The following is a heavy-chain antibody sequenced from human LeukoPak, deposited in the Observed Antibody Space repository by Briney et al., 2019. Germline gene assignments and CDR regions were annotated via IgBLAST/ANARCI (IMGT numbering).Heavy chain of an antibody. V-gene: IGHV4-59*01. D-gene: IGHD1-26*01. CDR2: IYYSGST. Sequence: SETQSLTCTVSGGSISSYYWSCIRQPPGKGLEWIGYIYYSGSTNYNPSLKSRVTISVDTSKNQFSLKLSSVTAADTAVYYCARGEGAFDIWGQGTMVTVSS. CDR1: GGSISSYY. J-gene: IGHJ3*02. CDR3: ARGEGAFDI.